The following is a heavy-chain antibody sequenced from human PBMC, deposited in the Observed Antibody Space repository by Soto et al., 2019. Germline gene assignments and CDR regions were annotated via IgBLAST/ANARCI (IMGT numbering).Heavy chain of an antibody. J-gene: IGHJ4*02. Sequence: GGSLRLSCAASGFTFSSYAMSWVRQAPGKGLEWVSAISGSGGSTYYADSVKGRFTISRDNSKNTLYLQMNSLRAEDTAVYYCAKVLLEIVLMAYEHWGQGTLVTVSS. CDR1: GFTFSSYA. V-gene: IGHV3-23*01. CDR2: ISGSGGST. CDR3: AKVLLEIVLMAYEH. D-gene: IGHD2-8*01.